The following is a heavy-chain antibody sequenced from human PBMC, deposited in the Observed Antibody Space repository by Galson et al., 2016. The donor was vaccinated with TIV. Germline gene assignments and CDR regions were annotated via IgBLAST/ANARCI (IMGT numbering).Heavy chain of an antibody. J-gene: IGHJ4*02. V-gene: IGHV1-69*04. CDR1: GGTLNNYV. Sequence: SVKVSCKASGGTLNNYVINWVRQAPGQGLEWMGRIMPILDITKYTQKFQGRVTITADKSTSTAHMELSSLISEDTAVYYCARAREYCSGGSCLPHDFWGPGTLVTVSS. CDR3: ARAREYCSGGSCLPHDF. D-gene: IGHD2-15*01. CDR2: IMPILDIT.